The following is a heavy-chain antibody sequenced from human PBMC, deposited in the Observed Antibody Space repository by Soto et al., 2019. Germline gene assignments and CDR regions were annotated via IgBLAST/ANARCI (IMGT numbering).Heavy chain of an antibody. Sequence: QVQLQQWGAGLLKPSETLSLTCAVYGGSFSGYYWSWIRQPPGKGLEWIGEINHSGSTNYNPSLXSXRTISVDTSKNQFSLKLSSVTAADTAVYYCARGSGYWGQGTLVTVSS. CDR2: INHSGST. J-gene: IGHJ4*02. V-gene: IGHV4-34*01. D-gene: IGHD3-10*01. CDR1: GGSFSGYY. CDR3: ARGSGY.